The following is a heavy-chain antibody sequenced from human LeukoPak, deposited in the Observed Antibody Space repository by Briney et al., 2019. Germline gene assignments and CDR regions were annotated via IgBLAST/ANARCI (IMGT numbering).Heavy chain of an antibody. V-gene: IGHV4-34*01. CDR3: ASEYSYGYDY. D-gene: IGHD5-18*01. Sequence: SETLSLTCAVYGGSFSGYYWSWIRQPPGKGLEWIGEINHSGSTNYNPSLKSRVTISVDTSKNQFSLKLSSVTAADTAVYYCASEYSYGYDYWAKETLVTVSS. CDR1: GGSFSGYY. J-gene: IGHJ4*02. CDR2: INHSGST.